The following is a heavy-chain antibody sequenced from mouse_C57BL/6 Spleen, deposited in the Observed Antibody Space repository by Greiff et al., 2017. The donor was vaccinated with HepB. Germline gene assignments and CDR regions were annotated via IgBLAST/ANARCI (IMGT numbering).Heavy chain of an antibody. CDR1: GFTFTDYY. V-gene: IGHV7-3*01. CDR3: ARYDDGYYLSYWYFDV. D-gene: IGHD2-3*01. J-gene: IGHJ1*03. CDR2: IRNKANGYTT. Sequence: EVKLVESGGGLVQPGGSLSLSCAASGFTFTDYYMSWVRQPPGKALEWLGFIRNKANGYTTEYSASVKGRFTISRDNSQSILYLQMNALRAEDSATYYCARYDDGYYLSYWYFDVWGTGTTVTVSS.